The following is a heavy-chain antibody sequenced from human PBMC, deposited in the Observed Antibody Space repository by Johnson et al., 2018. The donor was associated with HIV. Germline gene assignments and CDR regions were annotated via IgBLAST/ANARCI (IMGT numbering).Heavy chain of an antibody. CDR3: ARGSVVVPAADAFDI. J-gene: IGHJ3*02. CDR1: GFTFSSYA. D-gene: IGHD2-2*01. Sequence: QVQLVESGGGVVRPGGSLRLSCAASGFTFSSYAMHWVRQAPGKGLEWVAVISYDGSNKYYADSVKGRFTISRDNAKNSLYLQMNSLRAEDTAVYYCARGSVVVPAADAFDIWGQGTMVTVSS. V-gene: IGHV3-30-3*01. CDR2: ISYDGSNK.